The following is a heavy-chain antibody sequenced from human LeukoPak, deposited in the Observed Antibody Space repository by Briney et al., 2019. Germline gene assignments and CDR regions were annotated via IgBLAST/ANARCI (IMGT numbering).Heavy chain of an antibody. CDR2: ISYDGSNK. CDR3: ARTDGGRYYFDY. D-gene: IGHD3-16*01. Sequence: PGGSLRLSFAASGFTFSSYAMHWVRQAPGKGLEWVAVISYDGSNKYYADSVKGRFTISRDNSKNTLYLQMNSLRAEDTAVYYCARTDGGRYYFDYWGQGTLVTVSS. V-gene: IGHV3-30-3*01. CDR1: GFTFSSYA. J-gene: IGHJ4*02.